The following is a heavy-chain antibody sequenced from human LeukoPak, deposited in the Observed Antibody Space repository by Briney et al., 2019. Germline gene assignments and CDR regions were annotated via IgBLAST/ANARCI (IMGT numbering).Heavy chain of an antibody. CDR3: ARQRSLEWYFDY. CDR2: IYHSGST. J-gene: IGHJ4*02. Sequence: SETLSLTCTVSGGSISSYYWSCIRQPPGKGLEWIGYIYHSGSTNYNPSLKSRVTISVDTSKNQFSLKLSSVTAADTAVYYCARQRSLEWYFDYWGQGTLVTVSS. V-gene: IGHV4-59*08. D-gene: IGHD3-3*01. CDR1: GGSISSYY.